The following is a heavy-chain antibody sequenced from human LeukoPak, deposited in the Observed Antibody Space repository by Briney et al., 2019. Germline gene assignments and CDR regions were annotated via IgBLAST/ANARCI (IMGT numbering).Heavy chain of an antibody. D-gene: IGHD2-2*01. CDR2: IYHSGST. CDR3: ARGGIVVVPAAAIRFLEWLPGGWFDP. V-gene: IGHV4-30-2*01. CDR1: GGSISSGGYS. J-gene: IGHJ5*02. Sequence: SQTLSLTCAVSGGSISSGGYSWRWIRQPPGTGLEWIGYIYHSGSTYYNPSLKSRVTISVDRSKNQFSLKLSSVTAADTAVYYCARGGIVVVPAAAIRFLEWLPGGWFDPWGQGTLVTVSS.